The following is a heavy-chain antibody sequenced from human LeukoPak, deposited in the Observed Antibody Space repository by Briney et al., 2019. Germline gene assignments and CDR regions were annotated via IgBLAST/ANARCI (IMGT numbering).Heavy chain of an antibody. V-gene: IGHV3-20*01. D-gene: IGHD3-10*01. CDR3: ARVIDYGSGEDAFDI. CDR1: GFTLDDYG. Sequence: PGGSLRLSCAASGFTLDDYGMSWVRQVPGKGLEWVSGINWNGGSTGYADSVKGRFTISRDNAKNSLYLQMNSLRAEDTALYHCARVIDYGSGEDAFDIWGQGTMVTVSS. CDR2: INWNGGST. J-gene: IGHJ3*02.